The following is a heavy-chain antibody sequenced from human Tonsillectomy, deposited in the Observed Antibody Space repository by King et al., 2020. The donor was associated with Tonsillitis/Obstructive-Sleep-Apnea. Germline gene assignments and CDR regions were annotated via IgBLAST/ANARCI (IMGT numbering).Heavy chain of an antibody. J-gene: IGHJ5*02. CDR1: GFTFSSYA. D-gene: IGHD2-15*01. CDR2: ISYDGSNK. Sequence: VQLVESGGGVVQPGRSLRLSCAASGFTFSSYAMHWVRQAPGKGLEWVAVISYDGSNKYYADSVKGRFTISRDNSKNKLYLQMNSLRAEDTAVYYCARDTPDCSGGSCYSGWFDPWGQGTLVTVSS. CDR3: ARDTPDCSGGSCYSGWFDP. V-gene: IGHV3-30*01.